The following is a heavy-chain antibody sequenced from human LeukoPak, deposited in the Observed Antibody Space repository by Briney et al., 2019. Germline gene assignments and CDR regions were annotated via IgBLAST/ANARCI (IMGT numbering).Heavy chain of an antibody. CDR1: GFTFSSYA. J-gene: IGHJ4*02. D-gene: IGHD3-22*01. V-gene: IGHV3-30*01. Sequence: PGGSLRLSCAASGFTFSSYAMHWVRQAPGKGLEWVAVISYDGSNKYYADSVKGRFTISRDNSKNTLYLQMNSLRAEDTAVYYCVRDDSSGYQIWGGYFDYWGQGTLVTVSS. CDR3: VRDDSSGYQIWGGYFDY. CDR2: ISYDGSNK.